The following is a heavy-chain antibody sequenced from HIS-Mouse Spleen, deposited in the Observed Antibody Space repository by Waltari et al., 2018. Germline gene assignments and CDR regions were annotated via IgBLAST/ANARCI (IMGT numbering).Heavy chain of an antibody. CDR1: GGSFSGYY. CDR2: INHSGST. V-gene: IGHV4-34*01. CDR3: ARARLDTGAFDI. J-gene: IGHJ3*02. D-gene: IGHD5-18*01. Sequence: QVQLQQWGAGLLKPSETLSLTCAVYGGSFSGYYWSWIRQPPGKGREWIGEINHSGSTNYNPSLKSRVTISVETSKNQCSLKLSSVTAADTAVYYCARARLDTGAFDIWGQGTMVTVSS.